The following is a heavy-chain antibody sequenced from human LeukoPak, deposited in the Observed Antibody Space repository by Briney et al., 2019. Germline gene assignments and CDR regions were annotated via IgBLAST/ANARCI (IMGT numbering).Heavy chain of an antibody. D-gene: IGHD3-3*01. Sequence: PSETLSLTCTVSGGSISSYLWNWIRQPPGKGLEWIGYIDYSGSTNYNPSLKSRVTISVDRSKNQFSLKLSSVTAADTAVYYCASRSGVVSGWFDPWGQGTLVTVSS. CDR1: GGSISSYL. V-gene: IGHV4-59*01. CDR2: IDYSGST. CDR3: ASRSGVVSGWFDP. J-gene: IGHJ5*02.